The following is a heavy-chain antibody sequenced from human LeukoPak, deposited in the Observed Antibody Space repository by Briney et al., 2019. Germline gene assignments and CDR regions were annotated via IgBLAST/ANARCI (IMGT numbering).Heavy chain of an antibody. Sequence: SETLSLTCAVYGGSFSGYYWSWIRQPPGKGLKWIGEINHSGSTNYNPSLKSRVTISVDTSKNQFSLKLSSVTAADTAVYYCARVSNVDTAMVPVWYYFDYWGQGTLVTVSS. CDR2: INHSGST. CDR3: ARVSNVDTAMVPVWYYFDY. J-gene: IGHJ4*02. CDR1: GGSFSGYY. V-gene: IGHV4-34*01. D-gene: IGHD5-18*01.